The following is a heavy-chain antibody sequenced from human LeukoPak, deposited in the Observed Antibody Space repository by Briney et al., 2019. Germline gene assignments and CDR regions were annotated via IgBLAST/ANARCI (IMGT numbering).Heavy chain of an antibody. V-gene: IGHV4-59*01. CDR2: IYYSGST. CDR3: ARQTLGYCSSTSCYSEYFQH. D-gene: IGHD2-2*02. CDR1: SGSISSYY. Sequence: SETLSLTCTVSSGSISSYYWSWIRQSPGKGLEWIGYIYYSGSTNYNPSLKSRVTISVDTSKNQFSLKLSSVTAADTAVYYCARQTLGYCSSTSCYSEYFQHWGQGTLVTVSS. J-gene: IGHJ1*01.